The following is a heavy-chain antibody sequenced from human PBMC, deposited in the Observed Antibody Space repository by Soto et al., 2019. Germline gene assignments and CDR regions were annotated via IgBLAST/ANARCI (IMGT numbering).Heavy chain of an antibody. CDR3: AKERANTTAFDY. D-gene: IGHD1-1*01. J-gene: IGHJ4*02. Sequence: GGSLRLSCAASGFTFSRDGMSWVRQAPGKGLEWVSLITDNGGSTYYADSVRGRFTISRDNTKNTLFLQMNSLRAEDTAVYYCAKERANTTAFDYWGQGAMVTVSS. CDR2: ITDNGGST. V-gene: IGHV3-23*01. CDR1: GFTFSRDG.